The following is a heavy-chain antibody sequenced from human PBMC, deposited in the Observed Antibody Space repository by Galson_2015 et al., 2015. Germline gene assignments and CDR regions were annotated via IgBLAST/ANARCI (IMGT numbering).Heavy chain of an antibody. CDR2: SGGSS. Sequence: SGGSSSYAQNFQDRVTMTRDTSTSTVYMQLSSLRPDDTAVYYCARPYLQGSCSSTNCYGGEDYFDYWGQGTLVTVSS. D-gene: IGHD2-2*01. CDR3: ARPYLQGSCSSTNCYGGEDYFDY. J-gene: IGHJ4*02. V-gene: IGHV1-46*01.